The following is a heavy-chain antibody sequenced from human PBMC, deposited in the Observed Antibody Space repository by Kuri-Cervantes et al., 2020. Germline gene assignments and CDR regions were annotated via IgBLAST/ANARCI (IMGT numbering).Heavy chain of an antibody. D-gene: IGHD3-10*01. CDR1: GFTLGSYW. V-gene: IGHV3-74*01. J-gene: IGHJ6*03. CDR2: SNSDGSRI. Sequence: GESLKISCAASGFTLGSYWMHWVRQAPGKGLVWVSRSNSDGSRISFADSVKGRFTISRDSAKNTLYLQMNSLRAEDTAAYYCARWEGYYGSGSYSYYMDVWGKGTTVTVSS. CDR3: ARWEGYYGSGSYSYYMDV.